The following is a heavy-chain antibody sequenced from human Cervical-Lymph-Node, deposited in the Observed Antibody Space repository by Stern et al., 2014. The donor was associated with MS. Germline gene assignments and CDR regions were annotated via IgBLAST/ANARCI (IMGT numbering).Heavy chain of an antibody. D-gene: IGHD6-19*01. V-gene: IGHV4-34*01. CDR2: INHSGST. CDR1: GGSFSGYY. Sequence: QVQLQQWGAGLLKPSETLSLTCAVYGGSFSGYYWSWIRQPPGKGLEWIGEINHSGSTNYNPSLKSRFPISVDTSKNQFSLKLRSVTAADTAVYYCATRPNIAVAGTGDYWGQGTLVTVSS. J-gene: IGHJ4*02. CDR3: ATRPNIAVAGTGDY.